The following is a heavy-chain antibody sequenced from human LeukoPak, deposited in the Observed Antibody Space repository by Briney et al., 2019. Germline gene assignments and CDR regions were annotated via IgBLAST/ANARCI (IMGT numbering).Heavy chain of an antibody. CDR3: ARDPFDIVVPEPGDY. CDR1: GYTFTGYY. V-gene: IGHV1-2*02. Sequence: ASVKVSCKASGYTFTGYYMHWVRQAPGQGLEWMGWINPNSGGTNYAQKFQGRVTMTRDTSISTAYMELSRLRSDDTAVYYRARDPFDIVVPEPGDYWGQGTLVTVSS. CDR2: INPNSGGT. J-gene: IGHJ4*02. D-gene: IGHD2-15*01.